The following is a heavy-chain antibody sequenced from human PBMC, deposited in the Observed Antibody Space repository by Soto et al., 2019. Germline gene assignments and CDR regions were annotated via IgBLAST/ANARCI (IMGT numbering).Heavy chain of an antibody. CDR3: VTASFGPLY. D-gene: IGHD3-16*01. J-gene: IGHJ4*02. Sequence: PGGSLRLSCAASGFTFTSAWMNWVRQAPGKGLEWVGRVRPKTEGETTDYAAPVKGRFTISRDDSKNTSLLQMNSVKVEDTAVYYCVTASFGPLYWGQGTPVTVSS. CDR2: VRPKTEGETT. CDR1: GFTFTSAW. V-gene: IGHV3-15*07.